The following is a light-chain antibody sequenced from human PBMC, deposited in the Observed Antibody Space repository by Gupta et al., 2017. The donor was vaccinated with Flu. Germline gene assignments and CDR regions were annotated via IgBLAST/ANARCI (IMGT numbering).Light chain of an antibody. J-gene: IGKJ3*01. CDR1: QSISSY. CDR2: AAS. CDR3: QQSYSTPFT. V-gene: IGKV1-39*01. Sequence: DIQMNQFPSSLSASVGDRVTITCLASQSISSYLNWYQQKPGKAPKLLIYAASSLQSGVPSRFSGSGSGTDFTLTISSLQPEDFATYYCQQSYSTPFTFGPGTKVDIK.